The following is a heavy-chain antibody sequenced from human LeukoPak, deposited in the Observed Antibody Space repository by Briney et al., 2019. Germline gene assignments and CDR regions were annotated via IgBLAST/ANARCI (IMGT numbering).Heavy chain of an antibody. D-gene: IGHD2-15*01. CDR1: GGSISNYY. CDR3: ARGVVAAPQTFDY. J-gene: IGHJ4*02. V-gene: IGHV4-59*01. CDR2: IYYSGST. Sequence: PSETLSLTCTVSGGSISNYYWSWIRQPPGKGLEWIGYIYYSGSTNYNPSLRSRVTISVDTSKNQFSLKLSSVTAADTAVYYCARGVVAAPQTFDYWGQGTLVTVSS.